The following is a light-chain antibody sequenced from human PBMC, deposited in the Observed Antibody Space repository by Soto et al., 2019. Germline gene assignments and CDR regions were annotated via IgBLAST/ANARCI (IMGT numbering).Light chain of an antibody. J-gene: IGKJ5*01. Sequence: EIVLTQSPGTLSLSPGERATLSCRASQTIASRYLAWYQHQPGQAPMLLIDRTFASAPGIPDRFSGGGSGTDFTRTSSILEREDFALYYCKQYDTSPPVVGQGTGLDIQ. V-gene: IGKV3-20*01. CDR3: KQYDTSPPV. CDR1: QTIASRY. CDR2: RTF.